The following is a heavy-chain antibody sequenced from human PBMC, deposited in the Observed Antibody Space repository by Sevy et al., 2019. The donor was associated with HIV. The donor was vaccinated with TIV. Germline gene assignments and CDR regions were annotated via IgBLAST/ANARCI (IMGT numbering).Heavy chain of an antibody. Sequence: GGSLRLSCAASGFTFGSYWMTWVRQAPGKGLEWVANIKEDGSGRFYVDSVRGGLTVSRDNAKKTLYLQMNNLEGEDTALYYCARLYSSSSGRGLDNWGQGALVTVSS. D-gene: IGHD6-6*01. J-gene: IGHJ4*02. CDR2: IKEDGSGR. CDR1: GFTFGSYW. V-gene: IGHV3-7*01. CDR3: ARLYSSSSGRGLDN.